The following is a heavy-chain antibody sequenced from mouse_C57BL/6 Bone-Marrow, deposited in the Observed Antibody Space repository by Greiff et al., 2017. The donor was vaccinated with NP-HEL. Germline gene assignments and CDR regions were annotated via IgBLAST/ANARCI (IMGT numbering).Heavy chain of an antibody. V-gene: IGHV1-5*01. D-gene: IGHD1-1*01. Sequence: EVQLQQSGTVLARPGASVKISCKTSGYTFTSYWMHWVKQRPGQGLEWIGAIYPGNSDTSYNQKFKGKAKLTAVTSASTAYMELSSLTNEDSAVYYCTSGITTVVADYWGQGTTLTVSS. J-gene: IGHJ2*01. CDR1: GYTFTSYW. CDR2: IYPGNSDT. CDR3: TSGITTVVADY.